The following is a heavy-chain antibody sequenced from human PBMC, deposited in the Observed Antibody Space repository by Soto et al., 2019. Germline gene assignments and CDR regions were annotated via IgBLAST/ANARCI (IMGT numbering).Heavy chain of an antibody. CDR2: IYYSGST. Sequence: SETLSLTCTVSGGSISSYYWSWIRQPPGKGLEWIGYIYYSGSTNYNPSLKSRVTISVDTSKNQFSLRLSSVTAADTAVYYCARDRIVVVPAAISPKYYYYGMDVWGQGTTVTVSS. CDR3: ARDRIVVVPAAISPKYYYYGMDV. J-gene: IGHJ6*02. D-gene: IGHD2-2*01. V-gene: IGHV4-59*01. CDR1: GGSISSYY.